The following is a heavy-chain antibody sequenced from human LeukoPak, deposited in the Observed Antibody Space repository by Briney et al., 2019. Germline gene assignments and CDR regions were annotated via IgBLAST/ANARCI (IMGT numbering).Heavy chain of an antibody. V-gene: IGHV3-23*01. Sequence: GGSLRLSCTAPVFTFSSYAMSWVRPAPGKGLEWVSTIVGSGTITYYADSVKGRFTISTDNSENTVYLQMSSVRGEDTAVYYCATGLRGGWYYFDYWGQGTLVTVSS. D-gene: IGHD6-19*01. J-gene: IGHJ4*02. CDR1: VFTFSSYA. CDR2: IVGSGTIT. CDR3: ATGLRGGWYYFDY.